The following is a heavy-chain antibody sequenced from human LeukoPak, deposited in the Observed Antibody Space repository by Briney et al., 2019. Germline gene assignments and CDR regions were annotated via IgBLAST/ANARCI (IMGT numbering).Heavy chain of an antibody. CDR2: ISSGSDYI. J-gene: IGHJ4*02. D-gene: IGHD5-18*01. Sequence: NPGGSLRLSCAASGFPFNTYSMNWVRQAPGKGLEWVSSISSGSDYIYYADSVKGRFTISRDNAKSSVHLQMSSLRAEDTAVYYCTRDRGGYTYATFDYWGLGTLVTVSS. V-gene: IGHV3-21*01. CDR1: GFPFNTYS. CDR3: TRDRGGYTYATFDY.